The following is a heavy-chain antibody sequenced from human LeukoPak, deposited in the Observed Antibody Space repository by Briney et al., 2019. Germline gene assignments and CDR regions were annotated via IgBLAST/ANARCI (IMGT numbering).Heavy chain of an antibody. D-gene: IGHD4-23*01. J-gene: IGHJ4*02. V-gene: IGHV1-2*02. CDR3: ARERGGNSPFDS. CDR2: INPNSSVT. Sequence: ASVKVSCKTSGYTFTGYYMHWVRQAPGRGLEWMGWINPNSSVTNYAQRFQGRVTMTRDTSISAAYMELRWLTSDDTAVYYCARERGGNSPFDSWGQGTLVTVSS. CDR1: GYTFTGYY.